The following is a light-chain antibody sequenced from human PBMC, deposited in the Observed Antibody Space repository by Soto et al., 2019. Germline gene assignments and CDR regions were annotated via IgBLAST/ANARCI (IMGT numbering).Light chain of an antibody. CDR1: QSINNY. Sequence: DIQMTQSPSSLSASVGGRVTIACRASQSINNYLNWYQQKPGEAPKVLIYAASILQSGVPSRFSGSGSGTDFSLTITNVQPEDFATYYCQQTYSTPQMYTFGQGTKVDIK. V-gene: IGKV1-39*01. CDR2: AAS. J-gene: IGKJ2*01. CDR3: QQTYSTPQMYT.